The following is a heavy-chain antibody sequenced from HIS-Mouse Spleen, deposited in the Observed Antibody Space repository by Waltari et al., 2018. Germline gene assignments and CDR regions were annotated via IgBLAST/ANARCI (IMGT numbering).Heavy chain of an antibody. CDR2: ISSNGGST. Sequence: EVQLVESGGGLVQPGGSLRLSCAASGFTFSSYAMHWVRQAPGKGLESVSAISSNGGSTYYANSVKGRFTISRDNSKNTLYLQMGSLRAEDMAVYYCARSTMVRGVIDYWGQGTLVTVSS. CDR1: GFTFSSYA. CDR3: ARSTMVRGVIDY. V-gene: IGHV3-64*01. J-gene: IGHJ4*02. D-gene: IGHD3-10*01.